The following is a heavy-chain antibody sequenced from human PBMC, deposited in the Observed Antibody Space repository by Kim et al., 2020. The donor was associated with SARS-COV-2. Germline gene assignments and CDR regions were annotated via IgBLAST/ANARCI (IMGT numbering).Heavy chain of an antibody. J-gene: IGHJ4*02. CDR2: ISYYGSNK. D-gene: IGHD2-15*01. CDR1: GFTFSSYA. Sequence: GGSLRLSCAASGFTFSSYAMHWVRQAPGKGLEWVAVISYYGSNKYYADSVKGRFTISRDNSKNTLYVQMNSLRAEDTAVYYCARDRLGYCSGGSCPLAAYWGQGTLVTVSS. CDR3: ARDRLGYCSGGSCPLAAY. V-gene: IGHV3-30*04.